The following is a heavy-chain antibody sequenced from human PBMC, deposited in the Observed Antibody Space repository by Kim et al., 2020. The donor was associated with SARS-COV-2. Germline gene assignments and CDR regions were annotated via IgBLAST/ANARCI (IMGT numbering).Heavy chain of an antibody. CDR3: ARAKHGYCSGGSCYVYRPLYYYYYGMDV. Sequence: GSLRLSCAASGFTFSDYYMSWIRQAPGKGLEWVSYISSSSSYTNYADSVKGRFTISRDNAKNSLYLQMNSLRAEDTAVYYCARAKHGYCSGGSCYVYRPLYYYYYGMDVWGQGTTVTVSS. V-gene: IGHV3-11*05. CDR2: ISSSSSYT. D-gene: IGHD2-15*01. J-gene: IGHJ6*02. CDR1: GFTFSDYY.